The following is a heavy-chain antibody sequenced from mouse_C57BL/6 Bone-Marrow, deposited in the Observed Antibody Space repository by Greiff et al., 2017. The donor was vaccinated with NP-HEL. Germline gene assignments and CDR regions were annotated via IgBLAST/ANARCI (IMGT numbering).Heavy chain of an antibody. Sequence: VQLQQSGAELVRPGSSVNMSCKTSGYTFTSYGINWVKQRPGQGLEWSGYIYIGNGYTEYNEKFKGKATLTSDTASSTAYMQLSSLTSEDAAIYFCASPYLRLDWYFDVWGTGTTVTVSS. D-gene: IGHD2-4*01. V-gene: IGHV1-58*01. J-gene: IGHJ1*03. CDR3: ASPYLRLDWYFDV. CDR2: IYIGNGYT. CDR1: GYTFTSYG.